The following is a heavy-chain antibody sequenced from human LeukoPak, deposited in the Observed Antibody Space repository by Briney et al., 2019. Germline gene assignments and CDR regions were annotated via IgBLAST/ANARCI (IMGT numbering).Heavy chain of an antibody. D-gene: IGHD3-10*01. CDR1: GDSVSSNSAA. J-gene: IGHJ6*03. V-gene: IGHV6-1*01. Sequence: SQTLSLTCAISGDSVSSNSAAWNWIRQSPSRGLEWLGRTYYRSEWYNDYAVSVKSRITINPDTSKNQFSLQLNSVTPEDTAVYYCARELLWFGESYYYYYMDVWGKGTTVTISS. CDR3: ARELLWFGESYYYYYMDV. CDR2: TYYRSEWYN.